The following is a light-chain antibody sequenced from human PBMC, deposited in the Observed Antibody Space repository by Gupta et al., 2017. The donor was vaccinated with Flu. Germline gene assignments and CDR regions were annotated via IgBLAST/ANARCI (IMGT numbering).Light chain of an antibody. CDR1: TLAKKY. CDR2: EDT. Sequence: SGDTLAKKYAFWYQQRSGQAPVLVIYEDTKRPSVIPERFSASSSGTTTTLTITGAQVDDEADYYCYSTDATGNGVFGGGTRLTVL. J-gene: IGLJ3*02. V-gene: IGLV3-10*01. CDR3: YSTDATGNGV.